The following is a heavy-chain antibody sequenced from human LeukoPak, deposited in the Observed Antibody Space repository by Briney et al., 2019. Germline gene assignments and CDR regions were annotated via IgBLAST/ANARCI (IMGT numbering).Heavy chain of an antibody. CDR1: GFTFSSYG. CDR3: AKDYYDSSGDDY. V-gene: IGHV3-30*18. CDR2: ISYDGSNK. J-gene: IGHJ4*02. D-gene: IGHD3-22*01. Sequence: PGRSLRLSCAASGFTFSSYGMHWVRQAPGKGLEWVAVISYDGSNKYYADSVKGRFTISRDNSKNTLYLQMNSLRAEDTVVYYCAKDYYDSSGDDYWGQGTLVTASS.